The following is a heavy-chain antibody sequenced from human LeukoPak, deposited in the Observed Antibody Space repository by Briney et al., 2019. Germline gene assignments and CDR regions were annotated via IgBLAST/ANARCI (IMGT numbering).Heavy chain of an antibody. CDR2: IKPDGSEK. CDR1: GFTFSNYW. D-gene: IGHD6-19*01. V-gene: IGHV3-7*01. J-gene: IGHJ4*02. Sequence: GGSLRLSCAASGFTFSNYWMSWVRQAPGKGLEWVANIKPDGSEKSYVDSVKGRFTISRDNAKNSLYLQMNSLRAEDTAVYYCATVWLTAPYFDYWGQGTLVTVSS. CDR3: ATVWLTAPYFDY.